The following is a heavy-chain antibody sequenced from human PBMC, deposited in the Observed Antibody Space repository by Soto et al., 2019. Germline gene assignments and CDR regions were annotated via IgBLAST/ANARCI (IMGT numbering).Heavy chain of an antibody. CDR1: GGPISDDTSH. CDR2: VYQTGST. V-gene: IGHV4-39*07. D-gene: IGHD3-10*02. Sequence: PPETLSLTCSVTGGPISDDTSHWAWIRQPPGEGLEWIGTVYQTGSTYYNPSLRSRVSISVDKSKNQFSLKLSSVTAADTAVYYCVFVQGGYYYVIYVRAQRTTVTVS. CDR3: VFVQGGYYYVIYV. J-gene: IGHJ6*02.